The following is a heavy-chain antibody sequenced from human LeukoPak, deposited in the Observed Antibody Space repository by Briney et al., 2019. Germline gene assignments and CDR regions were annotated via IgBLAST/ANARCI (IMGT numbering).Heavy chain of an antibody. Sequence: GGSLRLSCAASGFTFSSYGMHWVRQAPGKGLEWVAVISYDGSNKYYADSVKGRFTISRDNSKNTLYLQMNSLRAEDTAVYYCAKDQVGVPATRWGQGILVTVSS. J-gene: IGHJ4*02. CDR1: GFTFSSYG. D-gene: IGHD1-26*01. V-gene: IGHV3-30*18. CDR2: ISYDGSNK. CDR3: AKDQVGVPATR.